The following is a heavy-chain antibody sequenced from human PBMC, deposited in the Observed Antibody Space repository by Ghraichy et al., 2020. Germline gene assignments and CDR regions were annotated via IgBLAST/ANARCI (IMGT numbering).Heavy chain of an antibody. CDR2: ISDDSHQK. CDR3: ARVYPITMSE. D-gene: IGHD3-22*01. J-gene: IGHJ4*02. Sequence: GGSLRLSCAASGFTVSDYSMNWVRQAPGKGLEWVASISDDSHQKYYAASMRGRFTISKDNAKRSLYLQLSSLSAADTALYYCARVYPITMSEWGQGTLVTVSS. V-gene: IGHV3-21*01. CDR1: GFTVSDYS.